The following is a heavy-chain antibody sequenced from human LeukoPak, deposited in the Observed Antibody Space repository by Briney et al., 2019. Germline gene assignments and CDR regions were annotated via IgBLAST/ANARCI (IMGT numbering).Heavy chain of an antibody. J-gene: IGHJ6*02. Sequence: GGSLRLSCAASGFTVSSNYMSWVRQAPGKGLEWVSIIYSGDSTYYADSVKGRFTISRDNSKNTLWLQMNSLRAEDTAVYYCARLGFGVLYYYGMDVWGQGTTVTVSS. CDR3: ARLGFGVLYYYGMDV. D-gene: IGHD3-10*01. CDR1: GFTVSSNY. V-gene: IGHV3-66*01. CDR2: IYSGDST.